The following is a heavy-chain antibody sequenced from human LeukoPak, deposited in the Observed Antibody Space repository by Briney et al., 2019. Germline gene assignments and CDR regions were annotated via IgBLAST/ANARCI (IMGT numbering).Heavy chain of an antibody. J-gene: IGHJ4*02. CDR3: ARTNPGGSADY. Sequence: SETLSLTCTVPGGSISSYYWSWIRQPPGKGLEWIGYIYYSGTTNYNPSLRSRVTISVDTSKNQFSLKLSSVTAADTAVYYCARTNPGGSADYWGQGTLVTVSS. CDR1: GGSISSYY. D-gene: IGHD1-26*01. CDR2: IYYSGTT. V-gene: IGHV4-59*01.